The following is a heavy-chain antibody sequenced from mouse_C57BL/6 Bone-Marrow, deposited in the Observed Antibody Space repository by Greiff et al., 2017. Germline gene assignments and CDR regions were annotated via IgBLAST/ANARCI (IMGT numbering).Heavy chain of an antibody. CDR2: IIDSGSYT. CDR1: GFTFSSYA. J-gene: IGHJ4*01. V-gene: IGHV5-4*03. Sequence: EVMLVESGGGLVKPGGSLKFSCAASGFTFSSYAMYWVRQTPEKRLEWVATIIDSGSYTYYPDNVPGSFTISRDNAKNHLYLPMSHLKSEDTAMYCYARALPYAMDYWGQGTSVTVSS. CDR3: ARALPYAMDY. D-gene: IGHD5-5*01.